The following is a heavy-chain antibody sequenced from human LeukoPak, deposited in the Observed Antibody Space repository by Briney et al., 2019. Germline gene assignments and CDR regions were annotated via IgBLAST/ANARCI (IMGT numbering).Heavy chain of an antibody. CDR1: GFTFSDSA. CDR3: ANSKTTVPNFDY. V-gene: IGHV3-23*01. J-gene: IGHJ4*02. Sequence: PGGSLRLSCGASGFTFSDSAMNWVRQAPGKGLEWVSSISGYSTSAYYADSVKGRFTISRDNSKSTLYLQMNSLRAEDTAIYYCANSKTTVPNFDYWGQGTLVTVSS. D-gene: IGHD4-17*01. CDR2: ISGYSTSA.